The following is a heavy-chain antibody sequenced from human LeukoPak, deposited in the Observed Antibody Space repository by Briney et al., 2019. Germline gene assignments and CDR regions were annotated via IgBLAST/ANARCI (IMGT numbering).Heavy chain of an antibody. J-gene: IGHJ4*02. CDR2: ISGSGGST. Sequence: TGGSLRLSCAASGFSFISYGMHWVRQAPGKGLEWVSAISGSGGSTYYADSVKGRFTISRDNSKNTLYLQMNSLRAEDTAVYYCAKDLWAVAGTHFDYWGQGTLVTVSS. V-gene: IGHV3-23*01. D-gene: IGHD6-19*01. CDR1: GFSFISYG. CDR3: AKDLWAVAGTHFDY.